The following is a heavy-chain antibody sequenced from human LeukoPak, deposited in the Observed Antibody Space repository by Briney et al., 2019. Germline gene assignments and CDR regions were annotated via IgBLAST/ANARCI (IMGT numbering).Heavy chain of an antibody. V-gene: IGHV3-23*01. CDR2: IGGSGGGT. Sequence: PGGSLRLSCAASGVRFNSYAMSSVRQTPGKGLEWVSGIGGSGGGTYYADFVKGRFTISRDNSKKTLYLQMNSLRVDDTAVYYCAKDRSTGYYRFDYWGQGTLVTVSS. J-gene: IGHJ4*02. CDR3: AKDRSTGYYRFDY. D-gene: IGHD1-26*01. CDR1: GVRFNSYA.